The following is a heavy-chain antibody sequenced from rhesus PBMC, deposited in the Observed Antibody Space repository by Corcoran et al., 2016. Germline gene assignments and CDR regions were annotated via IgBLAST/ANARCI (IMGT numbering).Heavy chain of an antibody. V-gene: IGHV4-165*01. CDR2: FSGSSGST. D-gene: IGHD2-33*01. CDR1: GGSFSGYS. J-gene: IGHJ4*01. CDR3: ARDSSTYFDY. Sequence: QVQLQASGPGLAKPSETLSLTCAVSGGSFSGYSWGWIRQPPGKGLEWIGYFSGSSGSTDYNPSLKSRVTISTDTSKNQFSLKLSSVTAADTAVYYCARDSSTYFDYWGQGVLVTVSS.